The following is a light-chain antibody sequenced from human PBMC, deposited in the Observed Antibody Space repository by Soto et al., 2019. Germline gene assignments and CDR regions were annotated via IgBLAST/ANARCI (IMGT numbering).Light chain of an antibody. CDR3: QQRSNWPLT. CDR1: QGISSS. J-gene: IGKJ4*01. CDR2: DAS. V-gene: IGKV3D-11*01. Sequence: TQSPSDVSASVGDRVTISCRASQGISSSLAWYQQKPGQDHRLIIYDASNGATGIQDTFSGSGSGTDFTLTISSLEPEDVAVYYCQQRSNWPLTFGAGTKVDIK.